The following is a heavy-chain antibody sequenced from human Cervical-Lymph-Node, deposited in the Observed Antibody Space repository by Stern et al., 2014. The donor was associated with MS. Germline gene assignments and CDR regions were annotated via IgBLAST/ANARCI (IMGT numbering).Heavy chain of an antibody. CDR1: GYDLIELS. J-gene: IGHJ4*02. Sequence: VQLVESGAEVKKPGASVKVSCKVSGYDLIELSMHLVRQAPGKGLEWIGGFDTENGKTIYAQKFQGRVTMTEDTSTDTAYMELRSLRSDDTAEYYCATSRPTGFVVVTAPFDYWGQGTLVTVSS. V-gene: IGHV1-24*01. CDR2: FDTENGKT. CDR3: ATSRPTGFVVVTAPFDY. D-gene: IGHD2-21*02.